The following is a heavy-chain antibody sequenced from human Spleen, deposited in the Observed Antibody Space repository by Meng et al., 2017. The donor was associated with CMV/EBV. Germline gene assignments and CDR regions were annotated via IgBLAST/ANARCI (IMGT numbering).Heavy chain of an antibody. Sequence: SETLSLTCTVSGGSISSSSYYWGWIRQPPGKGLEWIGSIYYSGSTYYNPSLKSRVTISVDTSKNHFSLRLHSVTAADTAMYYCARTPIAIFGVAHLWGQGTMVTVSS. CDR1: GGSISSSSYY. D-gene: IGHD3-3*01. V-gene: IGHV4-39*02. CDR2: IYYSGST. CDR3: ARTPIAIFGVAHL. J-gene: IGHJ3*01.